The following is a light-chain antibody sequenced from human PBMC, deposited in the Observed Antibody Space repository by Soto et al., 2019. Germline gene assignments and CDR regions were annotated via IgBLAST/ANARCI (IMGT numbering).Light chain of an antibody. CDR2: DSS. J-gene: IGKJ5*01. Sequence: EAVLTQSPATLSLSPGERATLSCRASESVRDELGWYQQKPGQAPRLLIFDSSNRATGIPARFSGRGYGTDFTLSISSLEPEDFALYYCQQRLTWPITFGQGTRLENK. CDR3: QQRLTWPIT. V-gene: IGKV3-11*01. CDR1: ESVRDE.